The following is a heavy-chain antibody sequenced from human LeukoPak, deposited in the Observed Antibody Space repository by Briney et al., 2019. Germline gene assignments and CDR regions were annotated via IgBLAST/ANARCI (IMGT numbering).Heavy chain of an antibody. CDR3: ARVTGSIDY. V-gene: IGHV1-8*01. CDR2: MNPKSGYT. D-gene: IGHD1-26*01. Sequence: GASVKVSCKASRYTFTNYDINWVRQATGQGLEWMGWMNPKSGYTGFAQKFQGGVTMTRDTSISTAYMELGSLRSEDTAVYYCARVTGSIDYWGQGTLVTVSS. CDR1: RYTFTNYD. J-gene: IGHJ4*02.